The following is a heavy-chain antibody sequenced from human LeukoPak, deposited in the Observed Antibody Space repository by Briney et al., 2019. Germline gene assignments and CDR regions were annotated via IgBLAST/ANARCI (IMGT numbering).Heavy chain of an antibody. J-gene: IGHJ4*02. V-gene: IGHV3-74*01. CDR3: ARDRSIGSDY. CDR1: GFTFSSYW. Sequence: GSLRLSCAASGFTFSSYWMHWVRQAPGKGLVWVSRINSDGSSTSSADSMKGRFTISRDTAKNTLYLQMISLRDEDTAVYYCARDRSIGSDYWGQGTLVTVSS. CDR2: INSDGSST. D-gene: IGHD6-6*01.